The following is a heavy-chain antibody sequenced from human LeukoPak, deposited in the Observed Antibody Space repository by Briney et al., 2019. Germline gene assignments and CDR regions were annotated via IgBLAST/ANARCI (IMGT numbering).Heavy chain of an antibody. D-gene: IGHD5-18*01. CDR3: AKDYDRGDSYCAIDY. V-gene: IGHV3-33*06. CDR1: GFTFSSYA. J-gene: IGHJ4*02. Sequence: GGSLRLSCAASGFTFSSYAMRWVRQAPDKGLEWVAVIWYDGGNTYYADSVKGRFTISRDNSKSTLYLQMNTLRAEDTAVYYCAKDYDRGDSYCAIDYWGQGTLVTVPS. CDR2: IWYDGGNT.